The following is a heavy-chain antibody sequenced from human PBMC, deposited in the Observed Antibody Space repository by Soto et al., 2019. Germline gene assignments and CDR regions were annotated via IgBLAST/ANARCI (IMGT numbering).Heavy chain of an antibody. CDR3: ARVAYGNGWIFDH. CDR1: GFTFSNYW. CDR2: IKQDGSEK. J-gene: IGHJ4*01. V-gene: IGHV3-7*01. Sequence: GGSLRLSCAASGFTFSNYWMSWVRQAPGKGLEWVANIKQDGSEKYYVDSVKGRFTLSRDNAQNSLQLQMNSLRAEDTAIYFCARVAYGNGWIFDHWGQGTLVTAPQ. D-gene: IGHD6-19*01.